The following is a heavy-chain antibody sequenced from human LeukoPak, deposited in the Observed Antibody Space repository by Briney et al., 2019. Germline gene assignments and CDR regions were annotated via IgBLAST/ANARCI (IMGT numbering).Heavy chain of an antibody. CDR2: ISGNAVST. CDR3: AKLNSYGDY. J-gene: IGHJ4*02. CDR1: GFTFSNHG. V-gene: IGHV3-23*01. Sequence: GGSLRLSCAVSGFTFSNHGMSWVRQAPGKGLEWVSTISGNAVSTYYADSVKGRFAISRDNGKSVVYLQMDSLRAEDTATYYCAKLNSYGDYWGQGILVTISS. D-gene: IGHD5-18*01.